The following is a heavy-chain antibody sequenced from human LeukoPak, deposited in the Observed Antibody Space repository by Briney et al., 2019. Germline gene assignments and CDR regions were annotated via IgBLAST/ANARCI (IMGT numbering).Heavy chain of an antibody. J-gene: IGHJ4*02. CDR1: GGTFSSYA. Sequence: ASVKVSCKASGGTFSSYAISWVRQAPGQGLEWMGGIIPIFGTANYAQEFQGRVTITTDESTSTAYMELSSLRSEDTAVYYCARGGSYSSGWGSFDHWGQGTLVTVSS. D-gene: IGHD6-19*01. V-gene: IGHV1-69*05. CDR2: IIPIFGTA. CDR3: ARGGSYSSGWGSFDH.